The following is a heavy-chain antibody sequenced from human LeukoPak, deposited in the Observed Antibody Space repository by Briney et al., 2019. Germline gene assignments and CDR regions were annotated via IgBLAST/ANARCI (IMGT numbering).Heavy chain of an antibody. CDR2: ISSSSITI. D-gene: IGHD2-15*01. J-gene: IGHJ4*02. CDR3: ARDRGGSYSAIDY. CDR1: GFTFSSYS. Sequence: GGSLRLSCAASGFTFSSYSLNWVRQAPGKGLEWVSFISSSSITIYYADSVKGRFTISRDNAEKSLYPQMNSLRAEDTAVYYCARDRGGSYSAIDYWGQGTLVTVSS. V-gene: IGHV3-48*04.